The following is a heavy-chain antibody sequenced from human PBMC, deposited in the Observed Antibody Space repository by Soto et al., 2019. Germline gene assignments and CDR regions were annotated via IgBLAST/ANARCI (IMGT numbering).Heavy chain of an antibody. CDR3: ARNTPFSPYSSSWYGSYYYYMDV. J-gene: IGHJ6*03. CDR2: ISAYNGNT. D-gene: IGHD6-13*01. V-gene: IGHV1-18*01. Sequence: QVQLVQSGAEVKKPGASVKVSCKASGYTFTSYGISWVRQAPGQGLEWMGWISAYNGNTNYARKLQGRVTMTTDTSTSTAYIELRILISDDTAVYYCARNTPFSPYSSSWYGSYYYYMDVWGKGTTVTVSS. CDR1: GYTFTSYG.